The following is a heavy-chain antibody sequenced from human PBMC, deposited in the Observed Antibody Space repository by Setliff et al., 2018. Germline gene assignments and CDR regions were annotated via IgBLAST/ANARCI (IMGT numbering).Heavy chain of an antibody. D-gene: IGHD3-3*01. CDR1: GGSISSSRYY. Sequence: SETLSLTCTVSGGSISSSRYYWGWIRQPPGKGLEWIGSIYYSGSTYYNPSLKSRVTISVDTSKNQFSLKLSSVTAADTAVYYCARDKPEGYNFWSGYLGGGLMDVWGQGTTVTVSS. V-gene: IGHV4-39*07. CDR2: IYYSGST. J-gene: IGHJ6*02. CDR3: ARDKPEGYNFWSGYLGGGLMDV.